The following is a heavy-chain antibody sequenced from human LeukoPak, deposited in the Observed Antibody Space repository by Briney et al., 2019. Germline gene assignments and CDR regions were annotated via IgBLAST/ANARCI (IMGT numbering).Heavy chain of an antibody. CDR3: VKDNPLDY. V-gene: IGHV3-74*01. D-gene: IGHD1-14*01. J-gene: IGHJ4*02. CDR2: IKTDGSNT. CDR1: GFIFSSYW. Sequence: GGSLRLSCAASGFIFSSYWMHWVRQAPGKGLVWVSRIKTDGSNTNYADSVKGRFTISRDNSKNTLYLHINSLRAEDTAVYYCVKDNPLDYWGQGTLVIVSS.